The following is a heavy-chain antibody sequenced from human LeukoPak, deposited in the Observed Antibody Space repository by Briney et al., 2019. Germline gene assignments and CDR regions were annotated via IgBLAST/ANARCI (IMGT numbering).Heavy chain of an antibody. CDR1: GYTFTSYY. CDR3: ARAMDIVATGVHDAFDI. D-gene: IGHD5-12*01. Sequence: GASVKVSCKASGYTFTSYYMHWVRQAPGQGLEWMGITNPSGGSTSYAQKFQGRVTMTRDMSTSTVYMELSSLRSEDTAVYYCARAMDIVATGVHDAFDIWGQGTMVTVSS. CDR2: TNPSGGST. J-gene: IGHJ3*02. V-gene: IGHV1-46*01.